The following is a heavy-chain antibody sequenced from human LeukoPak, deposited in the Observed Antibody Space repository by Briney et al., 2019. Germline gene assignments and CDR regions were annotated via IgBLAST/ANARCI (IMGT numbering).Heavy chain of an antibody. CDR3: ANYDYYYYYMDV. V-gene: IGHV3-21*01. J-gene: IGHJ6*03. CDR2: ISPSSSNI. CDR1: GFTFSSYS. Sequence: GGSLRLSCAASGFTFSSYSMNWVRQAPGKGLQWVSFISPSSSNIYYADSVKGRFTISRDNAKNSLYLQMNSLRAEDTAVYYCANYDYYYYYMDVWGKGTTVTVSS. D-gene: IGHD5-12*01.